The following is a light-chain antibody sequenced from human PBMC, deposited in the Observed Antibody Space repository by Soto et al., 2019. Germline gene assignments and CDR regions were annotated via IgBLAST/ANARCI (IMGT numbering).Light chain of an antibody. CDR1: QSISRW. J-gene: IGKJ1*01. CDR3: QQSYRFPLWT. V-gene: IGKV1-5*01. Sequence: DIQMTHSPSTLSASEGDRVTITCRASQSISRWLAWYQQKPGKAPKLLIYDASSLQSGFPSRFSGSGSGTDFTLTISSLQPEDFATYYCQQSYRFPLWTFGQGTKVDIK. CDR2: DAS.